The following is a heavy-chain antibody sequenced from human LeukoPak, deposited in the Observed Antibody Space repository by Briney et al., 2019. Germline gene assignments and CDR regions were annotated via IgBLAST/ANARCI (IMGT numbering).Heavy chain of an antibody. CDR3: ARDPSDYDSSGYYGSHFDY. CDR2: ISYDGSNK. CDR1: GFTFSSYA. J-gene: IGHJ4*02. Sequence: PGGSLRLPCAASGFTFSSYAMHWVRQAPGKGLEWVAVISYDGSNKYYADSVKGRFTISRDNSKNTLYLQMNSLRAEDTAVYYCARDPSDYDSSGYYGSHFDYWGQGTLVTVSS. D-gene: IGHD3-22*01. V-gene: IGHV3-30-3*01.